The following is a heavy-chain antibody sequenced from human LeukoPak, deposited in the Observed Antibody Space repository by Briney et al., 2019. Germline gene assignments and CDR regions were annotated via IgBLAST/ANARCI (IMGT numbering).Heavy chain of an antibody. V-gene: IGHV3-23*01. CDR3: AKDRRIAAVGPRRTINSWFDP. Sequence: GGSLRLSCAGSGFTFSSYAMSWVRQAPGKGLEWVSGIIGSGGSTYYADSVKGRFTISRDNSKNMLYLRMNSLRVEDTAIYYCAKDRRIAAVGPRRTINSWFDPWGQGTLVTVSS. J-gene: IGHJ5*02. D-gene: IGHD6-13*01. CDR2: IIGSGGST. CDR1: GFTFSSYA.